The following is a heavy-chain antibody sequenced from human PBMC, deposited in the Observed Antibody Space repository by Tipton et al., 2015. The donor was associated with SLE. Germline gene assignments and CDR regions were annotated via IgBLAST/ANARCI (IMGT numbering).Heavy chain of an antibody. D-gene: IGHD3-16*01. Sequence: TLSLTCTVSGGSITHYYWGWIRQSPGRGLEWIATIYHSGTTYYNPSLKSRVTISVDTSKNQFSLKLSSVTAADTAVYYCASGGILWYFDLWGRGTLVTVSS. V-gene: IGHV4-59*04. CDR3: ASGGILWYFDL. CDR2: IYHSGTT. J-gene: IGHJ2*01. CDR1: GGSITHYY.